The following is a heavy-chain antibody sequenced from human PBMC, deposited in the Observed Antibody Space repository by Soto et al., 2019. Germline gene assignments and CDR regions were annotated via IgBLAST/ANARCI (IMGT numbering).Heavy chain of an antibody. J-gene: IGHJ3*02. V-gene: IGHV3-11*01. D-gene: IGHD3-22*01. Sequence: GFLRVYCADSGLSLSDYYMSWIRPAPGKGLEWVSYISSSGSTIYYANSVKGRFTISRDNAKNSLYLQMKSMRAEDTAVYYCATYQRITMIARVAFDIWGQGTMVTV. CDR3: ATYQRITMIARVAFDI. CDR1: GLSLSDYY. CDR2: ISSSGSTI.